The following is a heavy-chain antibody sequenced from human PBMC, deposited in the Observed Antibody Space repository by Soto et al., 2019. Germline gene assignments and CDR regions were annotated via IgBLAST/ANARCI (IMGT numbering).Heavy chain of an antibody. Sequence: SETLSLTCAVYGGSFSGYYWSWIRQPPGKGLEWIGEINHSGSTNYNPSLKSRVTISVDTSKNQFSLKLSSVTAADTAVYYCASRIYCSSTSCYHYSMDVWGQGTTVTVSS. CDR3: ASRIYCSSTSCYHYSMDV. CDR2: INHSGST. D-gene: IGHD2-2*01. CDR1: GGSFSGYY. V-gene: IGHV4-34*01. J-gene: IGHJ6*02.